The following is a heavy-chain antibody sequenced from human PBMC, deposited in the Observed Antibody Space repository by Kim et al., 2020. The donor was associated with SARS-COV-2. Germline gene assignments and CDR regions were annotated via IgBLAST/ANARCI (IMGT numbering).Heavy chain of an antibody. CDR3: ARGGFAVPIAARRVDP. CDR2: INHSGST. D-gene: IGHD6-6*01. CDR1: GGSFSGYY. Sequence: SETLSLTCAVYGGSFSGYYWSWIRQPPGKGLEWIGEINHSGSTNYNPSLKSRVTISVDTSKNQFSLKLSSVTAADTAVYYCARGGFAVPIAARRVDPWGQGTLVTVSS. V-gene: IGHV4-34*01. J-gene: IGHJ5*02.